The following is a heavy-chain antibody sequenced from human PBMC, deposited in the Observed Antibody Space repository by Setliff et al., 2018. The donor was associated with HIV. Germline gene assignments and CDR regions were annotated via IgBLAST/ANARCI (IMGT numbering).Heavy chain of an antibody. CDR1: GGSISSNKYY. Sequence: PSETLSLTCSVSGGSISSNKYYWSWIRQPPGKGLEWTGSIYHSGKTYYNPSLKSRLTISVDTSKNQFSLKLSSVTAADTAVYYCASRVYYYDESRVLREEGFVPWGQGTLVTVSS. J-gene: IGHJ5*02. CDR2: IYHSGKT. V-gene: IGHV4-39*01. D-gene: IGHD3-22*01. CDR3: ASRVYYYDESRVLREEGFVP.